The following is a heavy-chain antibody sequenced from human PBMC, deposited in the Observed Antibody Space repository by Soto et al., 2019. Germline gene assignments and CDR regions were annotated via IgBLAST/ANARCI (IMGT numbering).Heavy chain of an antibody. CDR1: GFTFSSYS. D-gene: IGHD5-18*01. CDR2: ISSSSSTI. J-gene: IGHJ4*02. V-gene: IGHV3-48*02. CDR3: ARDADTAMAPGYFDY. Sequence: EVQLVESGGGLVQPGGSLRLSCAASGFTFSSYSMNWVRQAPGKGPEWVSYISSSSSTIYYADSVKGRFTISRDNAKNSLYLQMNSLRDEDTAVYYCARDADTAMAPGYFDYWGQGTLVTVSS.